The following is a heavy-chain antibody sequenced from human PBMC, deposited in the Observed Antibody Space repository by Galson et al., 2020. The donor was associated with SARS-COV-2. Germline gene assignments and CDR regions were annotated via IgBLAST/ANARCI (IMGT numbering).Heavy chain of an antibody. CDR2: ISGSGGNT. CDR1: GFTFTKYA. J-gene: IGHJ3*02. Sequence: GESLKISCAASGFTFTKYAMSWVRQGPGKGLEWVSGISGSGGNTYYADSVKGRFTISRDNSKNTLYVTMKNLRAEDTAIYYCAKGLGYYDILTGNFAFDMWGQGTMVTVSS. V-gene: IGHV3-23*01. CDR3: AKGLGYYDILTGNFAFDM. D-gene: IGHD3-9*01.